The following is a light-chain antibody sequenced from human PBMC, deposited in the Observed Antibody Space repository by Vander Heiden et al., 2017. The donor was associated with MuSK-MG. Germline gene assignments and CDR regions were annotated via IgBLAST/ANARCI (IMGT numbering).Light chain of an antibody. CDR3: QQGSNWPQT. V-gene: IGKV3-11*01. J-gene: IGKJ4*01. CDR2: DAS. CDR1: QSVRSY. Sequence: EIVLTQSPATLSLSPGERATLSCRASQSVRSYLAWYQQTPGQAPRLLIYDASTRATGIPARFSGSGSGTDFTLTINSLEPEDFAVYYCQQGSNWPQTFGGGTKVEIK.